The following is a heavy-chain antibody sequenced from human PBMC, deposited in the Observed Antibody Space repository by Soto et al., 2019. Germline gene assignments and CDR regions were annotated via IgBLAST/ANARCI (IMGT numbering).Heavy chain of an antibody. J-gene: IGHJ3*02. Sequence: EVQLVESGGGLVQPGGSLRLSCTASAFTFSSYYMSCVRQAPGKGLEWVANINQDGSAKSYGDSVRGRFTISRDNAKNSLYLQMNSRRAEDTAVYYCARCNYAFDIWGQGTMVTVSS. CDR3: ARCNYAFDI. V-gene: IGHV3-7*01. CDR2: INQDGSAK. CDR1: AFTFSSYY.